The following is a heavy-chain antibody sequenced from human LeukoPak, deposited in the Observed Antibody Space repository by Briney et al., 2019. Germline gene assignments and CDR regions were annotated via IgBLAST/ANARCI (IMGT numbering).Heavy chain of an antibody. D-gene: IGHD4-23*01. Sequence: PSETLSLTCTVSGYSISSGFYWGWIRQPPGQGLECIGSIYHSGSTYYNPSLKSRVTISVDTSKNQFSLNLSSVTAADTAMYYCARAVGTSRNFFDYWGQGTLVTVSS. CDR3: ARAVGTSRNFFDY. V-gene: IGHV4-38-2*02. CDR2: IYHSGST. J-gene: IGHJ4*02. CDR1: GYSISSGFY.